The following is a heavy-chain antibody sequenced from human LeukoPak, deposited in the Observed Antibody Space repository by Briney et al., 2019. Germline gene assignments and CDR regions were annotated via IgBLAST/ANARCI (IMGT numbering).Heavy chain of an antibody. CDR2: IIPIFGTA. V-gene: IGHV1-69*13. CDR3: ARREIAVAGTNYFDY. J-gene: IGHJ4*02. CDR1: GGTFSSYA. Sequence: SVKVSCKASGGTFSSYAISWVRQAPGQGLEWMGGIIPIFGTANYAQKFQGRVTITADESTSTAYMELSSLRSEDTAVYYCARREIAVAGTNYFDYWGQGTLVTVSS. D-gene: IGHD6-19*01.